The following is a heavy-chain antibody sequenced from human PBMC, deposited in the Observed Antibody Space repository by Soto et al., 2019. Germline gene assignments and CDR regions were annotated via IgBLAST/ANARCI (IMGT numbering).Heavy chain of an antibody. D-gene: IGHD3-10*01. CDR2: ISAGGGTT. CDR3: AKDFGRRSGAWVYYYDN. V-gene: IGHV3-23*01. Sequence: EVQLLESGGGLVQPGGSLRLSCAASEFTFSNYAMSWVHQPPGKGLEWVSEISAGGGTTYYPDSVKGRFTISRDNSKSTLYLQMNGLRPEDTAVYYCAKDFGRRSGAWVYYYDNWGQGTLVTVSS. CDR1: EFTFSNYA. J-gene: IGHJ4*02.